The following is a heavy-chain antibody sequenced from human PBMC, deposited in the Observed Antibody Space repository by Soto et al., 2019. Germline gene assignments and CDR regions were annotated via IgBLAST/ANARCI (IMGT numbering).Heavy chain of an antibody. Sequence: SETLSLTCTVSGGSISSYYWSWIRQPPGKGLEWIGYIYYSGSTNYNPSLKSRVTISVDTSKNQFSLKLSSVTAADTAVYYCARRYSSGWYGGYYYYGMDVWGQGTTDTVSS. J-gene: IGHJ6*02. CDR2: IYYSGST. V-gene: IGHV4-59*01. D-gene: IGHD6-19*01. CDR3: ARRYSSGWYGGYYYYGMDV. CDR1: GGSISSYY.